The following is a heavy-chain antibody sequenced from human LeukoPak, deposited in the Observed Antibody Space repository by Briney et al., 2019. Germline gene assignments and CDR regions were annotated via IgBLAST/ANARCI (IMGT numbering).Heavy chain of an antibody. V-gene: IGHV1-46*01. CDR1: GYTFTTYY. CDR2: INPSDGAT. J-gene: IGHJ6*03. D-gene: IGHD3-16*01. Sequence: ASVKVSCKASGYTFTTYYIHWVRQAPGQGLEWMGMINPSDGATTYAQKFQGRGTMTRDMSTTTVYMDVRTLRSEDTAVYFCARERRGMLSGNLGGLFASYHTYYYMDVWGRGTTVTVSS. CDR3: ARERRGMLSGNLGGLFASYHTYYYMDV.